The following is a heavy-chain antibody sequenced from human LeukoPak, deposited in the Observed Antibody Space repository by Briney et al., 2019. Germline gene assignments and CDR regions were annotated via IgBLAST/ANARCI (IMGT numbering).Heavy chain of an antibody. CDR2: INHSGST. Sequence: PSETLSLTCAVYGGSFSGYYWSWIRQPPGKGLEWIGEINHSGSTNYNPSLKSRVTISVDTPKNQFSLKLSSVTAADTAVYYCARGPYDILTGSHPFDYWGQGTLVTVSS. CDR1: GGSFSGYY. V-gene: IGHV4-34*01. CDR3: ARGPYDILTGSHPFDY. J-gene: IGHJ4*02. D-gene: IGHD3-9*01.